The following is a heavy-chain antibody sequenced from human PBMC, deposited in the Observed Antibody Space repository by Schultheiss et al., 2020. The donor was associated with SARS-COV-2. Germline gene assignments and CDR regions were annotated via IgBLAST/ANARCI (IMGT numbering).Heavy chain of an antibody. Sequence: GGSLRLSCAASGFTFSNYWMHWARQAPGKGLVWVSRINSDGGDRTYADSVKGRFTISRDNAKNTLYLQMSSLSAEDTAVYYCVRAAGGNSGYVEIDYWGQGTLVTVSS. CDR1: GFTFSNYW. J-gene: IGHJ4*02. CDR3: VRAAGGNSGYVEIDY. V-gene: IGHV3-74*01. CDR2: INSDGGDR. D-gene: IGHD5-12*01.